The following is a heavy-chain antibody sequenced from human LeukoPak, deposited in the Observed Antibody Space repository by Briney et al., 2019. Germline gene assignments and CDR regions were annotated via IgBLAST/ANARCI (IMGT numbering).Heavy chain of an antibody. D-gene: IGHD1-26*01. CDR2: IYYSGST. Sequence: TETLSLTCTVSGGSISSYYWSWIRQPPGKGLEWIGCIYYSGSTNYNPSLKSRVTISVDTSKNQFSLKLSSVTAADTAVYYCARGQWELLQPYDYWGQGTLVTVSS. J-gene: IGHJ4*02. CDR1: GGSISSYY. CDR3: ARGQWELLQPYDY. V-gene: IGHV4-59*01.